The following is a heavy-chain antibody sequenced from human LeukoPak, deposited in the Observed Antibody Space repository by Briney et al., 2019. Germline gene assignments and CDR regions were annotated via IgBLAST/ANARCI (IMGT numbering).Heavy chain of an antibody. Sequence: GGTLRLSCAASGFTFSSYGMSWVRQAPGKGLEWVSAISGSGGNTYYADSVKGRFTISRDNSKNTLYLQMNSLRAEDTAVYYCAKDRRAGSYDYWGQGTLVTVSS. V-gene: IGHV3-23*01. D-gene: IGHD3-10*01. CDR2: ISGSGGNT. CDR3: AKDRRAGSYDY. CDR1: GFTFSSYG. J-gene: IGHJ4*02.